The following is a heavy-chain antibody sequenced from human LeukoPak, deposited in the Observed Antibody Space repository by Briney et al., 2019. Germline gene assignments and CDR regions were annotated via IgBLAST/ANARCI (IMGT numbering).Heavy chain of an antibody. CDR3: AREGSGYYFDY. CDR1: GFIFSSYA. J-gene: IGHJ4*02. Sequence: GGSLRLSCAASGFIFSSYAMNWVRQAPGEGLEWVSYISRGGSAIYYADSVKGRFTISRDNAKNSLYLQMNSLRAEDTAIYYCAREGSGYYFDYWGQGTLVTVSS. V-gene: IGHV3-48*03. CDR2: ISRGGSAI. D-gene: IGHD6-25*01.